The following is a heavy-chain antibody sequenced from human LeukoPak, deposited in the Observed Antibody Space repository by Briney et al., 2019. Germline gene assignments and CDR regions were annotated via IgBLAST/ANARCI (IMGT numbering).Heavy chain of an antibody. CDR3: SSTRNYYGMDV. V-gene: IGHV3-66*01. CDR1: GFTVSSNY. CDR2: IYSGGST. Sequence: PGGSLRLSCAASGFTVSSNYMSWVRQAPGKGLEWVSVIYSGGSTYYADSVKGRFTISRDNSKNTMYLQMNSLRAEDTAVYYCSSTRNYYGMDVWGQGTTVTVSS. D-gene: IGHD2-2*01. J-gene: IGHJ6*02.